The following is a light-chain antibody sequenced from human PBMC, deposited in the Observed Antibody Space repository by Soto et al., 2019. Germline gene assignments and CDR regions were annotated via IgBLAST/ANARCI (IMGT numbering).Light chain of an antibody. CDR3: QQPNSFPLT. V-gene: IGKV1-12*01. CDR1: HDISSS. CDR2: DAS. Sequence: IHVTLSPSAVSVSVPDRVIITCLSSHDISSSLAWYQQKPGKAPRLLIYDASSLQRGVPSRFSGSGSGTDFSLTISSLQPEDFATYYCQQPNSFPLTFGPGTKLDIK. J-gene: IGKJ3*01.